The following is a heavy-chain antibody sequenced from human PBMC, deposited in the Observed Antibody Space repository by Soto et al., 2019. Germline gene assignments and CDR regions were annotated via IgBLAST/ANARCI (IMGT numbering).Heavy chain of an antibody. CDR3: ARDGVRNPIDY. CDR2: IKWDASEK. J-gene: IGHJ4*02. Sequence: GGSLRLSCAASGFTFGSYWMSWVRQAPGKGLEWLATIKWDASEKKYVDSVKGRFTMSRDNARNSLYLQINSLRAEDTAVYYCARDGVRNPIDYWGQGTLVTVSS. V-gene: IGHV3-7*01. CDR1: GFTFGSYW. D-gene: IGHD1-1*01.